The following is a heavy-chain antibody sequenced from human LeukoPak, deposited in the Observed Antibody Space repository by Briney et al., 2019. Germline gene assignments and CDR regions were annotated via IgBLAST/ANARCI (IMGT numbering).Heavy chain of an antibody. CDR3: ATTYYYGSGSYYYWFDP. CDR1: GYTFTGYY. V-gene: IGHV1-2*02. D-gene: IGHD3-10*01. CDR2: INPNSGGT. Sequence: GASVKVSCKASGYTFTGYYMHWVRQAPGQGLEWMGWINPNSGGTNYAQKFQGRVTMTRDTSISTAYMELSRLRSDDTAVYYCATTYYYGSGSYYYWFDPWGQGTLVTVSS. J-gene: IGHJ5*02.